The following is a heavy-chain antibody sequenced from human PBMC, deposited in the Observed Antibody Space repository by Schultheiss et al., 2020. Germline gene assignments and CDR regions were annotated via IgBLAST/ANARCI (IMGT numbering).Heavy chain of an antibody. Sequence: ASVKVSCKASGYTFTGHYLHWVRQAPGQGLEWMGRIDPNSGVTDYARKFQGRVTMTRDTSISTAYMELSRVRSDDTALYYCARTYDILTYDYWGQGTLVNVCS. J-gene: IGHJ4*02. CDR3: ARTYDILTYDY. CDR1: GYTFTGHY. V-gene: IGHV1-2*06. D-gene: IGHD3-9*01. CDR2: IDPNSGVT.